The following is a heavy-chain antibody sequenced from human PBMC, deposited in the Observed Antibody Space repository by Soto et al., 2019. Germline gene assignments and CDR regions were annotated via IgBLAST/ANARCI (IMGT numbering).Heavy chain of an antibody. J-gene: IGHJ6*02. CDR3: ARGSSIAGLYYGMDV. V-gene: IGHV4-31*03. CDR2: NYYSGIT. CDR1: GGSISSGGYY. Sequence: SETLSLTCTVSGGSISSGGYYWTWIRQHPGKGLEWIGYNYYSGITYYNPSLKSRVTISLDTSKNQFSLKLSSVTAADTAVYYCARGSSIAGLYYGMDVWGQGTTVPVS. D-gene: IGHD6-6*01.